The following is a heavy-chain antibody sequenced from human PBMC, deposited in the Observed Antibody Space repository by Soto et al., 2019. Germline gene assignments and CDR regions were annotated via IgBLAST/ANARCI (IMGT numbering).Heavy chain of an antibody. CDR3: AKDTGQYYDILTGYFDY. CDR2: ISWNSGSI. V-gene: IGHV3-9*01. D-gene: IGHD3-9*01. CDR1: GFTFDDYA. J-gene: IGHJ4*02. Sequence: EVQLVESGGGLVQPGRSLRLSCAASGFTFDDYAMHWVRQAPGKGLEWVSGISWNSGSIGYADSVKGRFTISRDNAKNSRYLQMNSLRAEDTALYYCAKDTGQYYDILTGYFDYWGQGTLVTVSS.